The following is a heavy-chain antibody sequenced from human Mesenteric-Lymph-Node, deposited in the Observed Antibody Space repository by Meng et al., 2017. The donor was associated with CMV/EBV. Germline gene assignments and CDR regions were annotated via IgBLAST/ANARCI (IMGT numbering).Heavy chain of an antibody. D-gene: IGHD3-9*01. CDR1: GGSFSGYS. Sequence: CGVSGGSFSGYSWSWIRQPHGKGLEWVGEINHSGTTKYNPSLRSRVTISLQTSSFSLKLTSMTAADTAVYYCARRERYFDHLPPADYWGQGILVTVSS. CDR2: INHSGTT. CDR3: ARRERYFDHLPPADY. J-gene: IGHJ4*02. V-gene: IGHV4-34*01.